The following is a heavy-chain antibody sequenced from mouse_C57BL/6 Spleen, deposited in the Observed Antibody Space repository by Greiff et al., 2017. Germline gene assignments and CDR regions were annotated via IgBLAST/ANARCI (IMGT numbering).Heavy chain of an antibody. J-gene: IGHJ3*01. V-gene: IGHV14-2*01. CDR2: IDPEDGEP. D-gene: IGHD4-1*01. Sequence: VQLKESGAELVKPGASVKLSCTASGFNITDYYMHWVKQRTEQGLEWLGRIDPEDGEPKYAPKFQGKATITVDTSSNTAYLQLSSLTSEDTAVYYCASLTGTSWFAYWGQGTLVTVSA. CDR1: GFNITDYY. CDR3: ASLTGTSWFAY.